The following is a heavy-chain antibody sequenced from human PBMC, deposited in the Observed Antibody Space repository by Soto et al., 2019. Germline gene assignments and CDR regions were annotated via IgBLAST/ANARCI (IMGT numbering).Heavy chain of an antibody. Sequence: ASVKVSCKASGGTFSSCAMSWVRQAPGQGLEWMGGIIPIFGTANYAQKFQGRVTITADESTSTAYMELSSLRSEDTAVYYCARDILPVAGEVGRRSDAFDIWGQGTMVTVSS. CDR2: IIPIFGTA. J-gene: IGHJ3*02. V-gene: IGHV1-69*13. CDR1: GGTFSSCA. CDR3: ARDILPVAGEVGRRSDAFDI. D-gene: IGHD6-19*01.